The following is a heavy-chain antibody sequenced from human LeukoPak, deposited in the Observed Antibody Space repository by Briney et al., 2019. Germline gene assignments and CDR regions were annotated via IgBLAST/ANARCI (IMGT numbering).Heavy chain of an antibody. V-gene: IGHV1-8*01. D-gene: IGHD1-7*01. J-gene: IGHJ4*02. CDR2: MNPNSGNT. CDR1: GYTFTSYD. Sequence: ASVKVSCKASGYTFTSYDINWVRQATGQGLEWMGWMNPNSGNTGYAQKLQGRVTMTTDTSTSTAYMELRSLRSDDTAVYYCATSDWNYRFWGQGTLVTVSS. CDR3: ATSDWNYRF.